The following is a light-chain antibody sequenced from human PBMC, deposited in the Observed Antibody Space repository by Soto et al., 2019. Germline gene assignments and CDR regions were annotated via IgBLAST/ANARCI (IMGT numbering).Light chain of an antibody. J-gene: IGLJ3*02. V-gene: IGLV1-40*01. CDR2: GNS. CDR1: SSNIGAGYN. Sequence: QSVLTPPPSVSGAPGQRVTISCTGSSSNIGAGYNVHWYQQLPGTAPKLLIYGNSNRPSGVPDRFSGSKSGTSASLAITGLQAEDEADYYCQSYDSSLSGWVFGGATKVTVL. CDR3: QSYDSSLSGWV.